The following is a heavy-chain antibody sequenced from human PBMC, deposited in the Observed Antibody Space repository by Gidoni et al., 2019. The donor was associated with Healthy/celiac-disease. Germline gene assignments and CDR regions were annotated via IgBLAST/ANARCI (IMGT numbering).Heavy chain of an antibody. CDR2: IYYSGST. D-gene: IGHD4-17*01. V-gene: IGHV4-59*01. CDR3: ARVGGTTVVTPDWYFDL. CDR1: GGSISSYY. Sequence: QVQLQESVPGLVKPSETLSLTCTGSGGSISSYYWSWIRQPPGKGLEWIGYIYYSGSTNYNPPRKSRVTISVDTSKNQFSLKLSSVTAADTAVYYCARVGGTTVVTPDWYFDLWGRGTLVTVSS. J-gene: IGHJ2*01.